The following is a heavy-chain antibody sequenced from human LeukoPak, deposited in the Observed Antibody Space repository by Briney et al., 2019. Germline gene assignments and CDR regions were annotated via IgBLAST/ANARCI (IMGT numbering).Heavy chain of an antibody. V-gene: IGHV4-4*02. D-gene: IGHD3-16*01. CDR3: ARGLYDSLDY. CDR1: GFTFSSYAM. J-gene: IGHJ4*02. Sequence: PGGSLRLSCAASGFTFSSYAMTWVRQAPGKGLEWIGEIYHSGSTNYNPSLKSRVTISVDKSKNQFSLKLSSVTAADTAVYYCARGLYDSLDYWGQGTLVTVSS. CDR2: IYHSGST.